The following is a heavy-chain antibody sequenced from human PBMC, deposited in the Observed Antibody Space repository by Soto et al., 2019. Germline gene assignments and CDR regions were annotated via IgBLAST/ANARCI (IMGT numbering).Heavy chain of an antibody. J-gene: IGHJ4*02. CDR1: GGSSSSTSYY. CDR2: IYSSGNT. V-gene: IGHV4-39*02. CDR3: AGPRYETRCYYYAY. D-gene: IGHD3-22*01. Sequence: QLLLQESGPGLVKPSETLSLTCTFSGGSSSSTSYYWGWLRQPPGKGLEGIGRIYSSGNTYYNPSRMSRVTISVDTSKRHRSLKMSSVTAADTAVYYCAGPRYETRCYYYAYWGQRTLVTVSP.